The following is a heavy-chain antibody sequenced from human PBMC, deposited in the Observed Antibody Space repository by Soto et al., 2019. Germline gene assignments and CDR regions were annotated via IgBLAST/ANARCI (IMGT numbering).Heavy chain of an antibody. Sequence: QVQLVESGGGVVQPGRSLRLSCAASGFNFSTSGMHWVRQAPGKGLEWVAVIWYDGTNKYYADSVKGRFTISRDNSKNTLYLQMNSLRAEDTAVYYCAGAEASDASLGARYYCYYYMDVWGKGTTVAVSS. CDR1: GFNFSTSG. CDR3: AGAEASDASLGARYYCYYYMDV. J-gene: IGHJ6*03. D-gene: IGHD6-6*01. V-gene: IGHV3-33*01. CDR2: IWYDGTNK.